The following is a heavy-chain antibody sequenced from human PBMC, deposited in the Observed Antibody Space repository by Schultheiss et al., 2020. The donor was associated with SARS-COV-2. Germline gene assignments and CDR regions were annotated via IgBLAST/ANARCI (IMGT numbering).Heavy chain of an antibody. CDR2: ISYSGST. Sequence: SETLSLTCTVSGGSISSYYWSWIRQPAGKGLEWIGYISYSGSTNYNPSLKSRVTISVDTSKNQFSLKLSSVTAADTAVYYCARLYCSSTSCYEDYWGQGTLVTVSS. CDR1: GGSISSYY. CDR3: ARLYCSSTSCYEDY. D-gene: IGHD2-2*01. V-gene: IGHV4-59*01. J-gene: IGHJ4*02.